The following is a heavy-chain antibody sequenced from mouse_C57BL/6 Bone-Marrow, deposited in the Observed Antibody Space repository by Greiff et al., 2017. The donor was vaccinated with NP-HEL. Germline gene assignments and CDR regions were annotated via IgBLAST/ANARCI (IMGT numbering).Heavy chain of an antibody. Sequence: LVESGAELVKPGASVKLSCKASGYTFTSYWLHWVKRRPGQGLEWIGMIHPNSGSTNYNEKFKSKATLTVDKSSRTAYMQLRSLTSEDSAVYYCAIFYCSSAWFAYWGQGTLVTVSA. CDR2: IHPNSGST. V-gene: IGHV1-64*01. D-gene: IGHD1-1*01. J-gene: IGHJ3*01. CDR1: GYTFTSYW. CDR3: AIFYCSSAWFAY.